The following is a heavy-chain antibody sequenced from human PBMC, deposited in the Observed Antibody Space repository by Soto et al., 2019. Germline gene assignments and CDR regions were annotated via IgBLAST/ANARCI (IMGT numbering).Heavy chain of an antibody. CDR2: INPNSGDT. J-gene: IGHJ6*02. CDR1: GYSFTAYY. D-gene: IGHD3-16*01. Sequence: ASVKVSCKPSGYSFTAYYVHWVRQAPGQGLEWMGWINPNSGDTDYAQKFQGRLTMTGDTSVSTAYMELSGLTFDDTAVYYCARGGEKYTTSSRNLGVWGQGTTVTVSS. CDR3: ARGGEKYTTSSRNLGV. V-gene: IGHV1-2*02.